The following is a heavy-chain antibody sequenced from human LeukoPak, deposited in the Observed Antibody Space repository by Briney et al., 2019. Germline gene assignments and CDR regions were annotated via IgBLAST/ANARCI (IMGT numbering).Heavy chain of an antibody. CDR3: ARVPGYSSGWYNAY. CDR1: GVSFSGYY. J-gene: IGHJ4*02. D-gene: IGHD6-19*01. CDR2: INHSGST. Sequence: SSETLSLTCAVYGVSFSGYYWSWIRQPPGKGLEWIGEINHSGSTNYNPSLKSRVTISVDTSKNHFSLKLSSVTAADTAVYYCARVPGYSSGWYNAYWGQGTLVTVSS. V-gene: IGHV4-34*01.